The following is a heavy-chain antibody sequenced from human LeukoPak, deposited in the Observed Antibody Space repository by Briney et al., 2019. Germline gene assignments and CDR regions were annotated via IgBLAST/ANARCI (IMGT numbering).Heavy chain of an antibody. J-gene: IGHJ5*02. V-gene: IGHV3-15*01. Sequence: GGSLRLSCAASGFTFSNAWMSLVRQAPGKGLEWAGGIKSKTDGGTTDYAAPVKGRFTISRDDSKNTLYLQMNSLKTEDTAVYYCTTNDYEDPWGQGTLVTVSS. CDR3: TTNDYEDP. CDR1: GFTFSNAW. CDR2: IKSKTDGGTT. D-gene: IGHD4-17*01.